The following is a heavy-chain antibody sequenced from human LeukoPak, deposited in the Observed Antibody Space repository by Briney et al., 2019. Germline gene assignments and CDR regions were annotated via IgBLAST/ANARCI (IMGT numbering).Heavy chain of an antibody. J-gene: IGHJ5*02. D-gene: IGHD3-10*01. CDR2: INHSGST. CDR1: GYSISSGYY. V-gene: IGHV4-38-2*02. Sequence: PSETLSLTCTVSGYSISSGYYWSWIRQPPGKGLEWIGEINHSGSTNYNPSLKSRVTISVDTSKNQFSLKLSSVTAADTAVYYCARRYGSGSYYQRGNWFDPWGQGTLVTVSS. CDR3: ARRYGSGSYYQRGNWFDP.